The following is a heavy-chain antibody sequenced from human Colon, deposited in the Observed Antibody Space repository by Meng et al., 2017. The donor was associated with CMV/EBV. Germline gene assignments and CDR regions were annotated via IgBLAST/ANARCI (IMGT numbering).Heavy chain of an antibody. D-gene: IGHD2-2*02. V-gene: IGHV3-30*04. CDR1: GFTFSTFP. CDR3: ARGDCSSTSCYTFRYYYYYYGMDV. Sequence: GESLKISCAASGFTFSTFPMHWVRQTPGKGLEWVAFISFDENDEYYSDSVKGRFTISRDNAKNTLYLQMNSLRAEDTAVYYCARGDCSSTSCYTFRYYYYYYGMDVWGQGTTVTVSS. J-gene: IGHJ6*02. CDR2: ISFDENDE.